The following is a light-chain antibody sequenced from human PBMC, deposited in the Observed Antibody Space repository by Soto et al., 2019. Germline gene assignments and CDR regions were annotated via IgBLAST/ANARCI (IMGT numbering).Light chain of an antibody. J-gene: IGLJ3*02. CDR2: LNSDGSH. Sequence: QSVLTQSPSASASLGASVKLTCTLSSGHSSYAIAWHQQQPEKGPRYLMKLNSDGSHSKGDGIPDRFSGSSSGAERYLTISSLQSEDEADYYCQTGGTGTLGFGGGTKLTVL. CDR3: QTGGTGTLG. V-gene: IGLV4-69*01. CDR1: SGHSSYA.